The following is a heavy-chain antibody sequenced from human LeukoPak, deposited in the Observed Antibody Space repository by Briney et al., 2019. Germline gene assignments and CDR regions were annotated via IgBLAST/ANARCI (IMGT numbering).Heavy chain of an antibody. Sequence: PGESLRISCKGSGYTFTNYWISWVRQMPGKGLEWMGRIDPSDSYTNYSPSFQGHVTISADKSISTAYLQWSSLKASDTAMYYCARTYQPLLYENFDYWGQGTLVTVSS. CDR3: ARTYQPLLYENFDY. CDR2: IDPSDSYT. D-gene: IGHD2-2*02. J-gene: IGHJ4*01. V-gene: IGHV5-10-1*01. CDR1: GYTFTNYW.